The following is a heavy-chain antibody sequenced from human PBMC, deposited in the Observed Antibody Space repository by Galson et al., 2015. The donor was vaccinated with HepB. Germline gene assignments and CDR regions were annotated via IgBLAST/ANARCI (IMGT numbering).Heavy chain of an antibody. CDR2: ISYDGSYK. CDR3: ARGSTVEMSTIHY. CDR1: GFTFSSYA. Sequence: SLRLSCAASGFTFSSYAVHWVRQSPGKGLEWVAVISYDGSYKYYADSVKGRFTISRDNSKNTLFLQMNSLRAEDTAVYYCARGSTVEMSTIHYWGQGTLVTVSS. J-gene: IGHJ4*02. V-gene: IGHV3-30*04. D-gene: IGHD5-24*01.